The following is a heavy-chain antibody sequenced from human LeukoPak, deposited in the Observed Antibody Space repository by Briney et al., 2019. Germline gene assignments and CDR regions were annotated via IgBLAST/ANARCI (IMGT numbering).Heavy chain of an antibody. CDR2: ISNSGSTI. CDR1: GFTFSDYY. V-gene: IGHV3-11*04. J-gene: IGHJ4*02. D-gene: IGHD2-21*01. CDR3: ATERGGASYYVDY. Sequence: PGGSLRLSCAASGFTFSDYYMSWIRQAPGKGLEWISYISNSGSTIYYADSVKGRFTISRDNAKNSLYLQMNSLRAEDTAVYYCATERGGASYYVDYWGQGTLVTVSS.